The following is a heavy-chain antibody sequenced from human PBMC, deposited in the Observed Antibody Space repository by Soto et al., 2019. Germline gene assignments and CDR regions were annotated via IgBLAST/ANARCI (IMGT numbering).Heavy chain of an antibody. CDR2: INSGGTYR. J-gene: IGHJ4*02. Sequence: EVQLVESGGGLVKRGGSLTLSCAASGFMFSSYRMNWVRQAPGKGLEWVSSINSGGTYRYYADSVQGRFTISRNNARNSLNLQMNSLTVEDTAVYYCARDLTTYGSPHFDYWGQGTLVTVFS. D-gene: IGHD3-10*01. CDR3: ARDLTTYGSPHFDY. V-gene: IGHV3-21*06. CDR1: GFMFSSYR.